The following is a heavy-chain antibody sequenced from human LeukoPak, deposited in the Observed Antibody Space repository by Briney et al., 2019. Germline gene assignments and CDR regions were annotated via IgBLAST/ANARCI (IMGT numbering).Heavy chain of an antibody. D-gene: IGHD5-12*01. CDR3: STTVPNVVATMITDY. J-gene: IGHJ4*02. V-gene: IGHV3-NL1*01. CDR1: GFTFSSYG. Sequence: PGGSLRLSCAASGFTFSSYGMHWVRQAPGKGLEWASVIYGDGRTYYADSVKGRFTISRDNSGDTVYLQMNSLRDEDTAMYYCSTTVPNVVATMITDYWGQGTLVTVSS. CDR2: IYGDGRT.